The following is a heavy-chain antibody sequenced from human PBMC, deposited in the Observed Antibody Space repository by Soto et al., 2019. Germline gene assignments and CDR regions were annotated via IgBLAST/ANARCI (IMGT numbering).Heavy chain of an antibody. V-gene: IGHV4-39*01. CDR1: GGSISSSSYY. Sequence: NPSETLSLTCTVSGGSISSSSYYWGWIRQPPGKGLEWIGSIYYSGSTYYNPSLKSRVTISVDTSKNQFSLKLSSVTAADTAVYYCARRTRRDGYNHFDYWGQGTLVTVSS. CDR2: IYYSGST. J-gene: IGHJ4*02. CDR3: ARRTRRDGYNHFDY. D-gene: IGHD5-12*01.